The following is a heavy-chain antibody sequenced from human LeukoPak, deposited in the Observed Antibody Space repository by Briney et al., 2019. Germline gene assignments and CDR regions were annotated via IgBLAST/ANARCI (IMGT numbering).Heavy chain of an antibody. J-gene: IGHJ2*01. V-gene: IGHV3-23*01. CDR1: GFTFSSFT. Sequence: QSGGSLRLSCAASGFTFSSFTMSWVRQAPEKGLEWLSVYNGGNDGTYYADSVKGRFTISRDNSKNTLYLQLNSLRTEDTAVYYCAKANGITGTTYWYFDLWGRGTLVTVSS. CDR2: YNGGNDGT. D-gene: IGHD1-7*01. CDR3: AKANGITGTTYWYFDL.